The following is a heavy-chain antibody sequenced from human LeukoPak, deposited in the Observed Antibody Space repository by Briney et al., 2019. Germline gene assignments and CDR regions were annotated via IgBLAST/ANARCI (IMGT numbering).Heavy chain of an antibody. CDR3: SGGTYADY. V-gene: IGHV3-7*01. D-gene: IGHD3-16*01. CDR2: IGQDGSEK. Sequence: GGSLRLSCAASGFAVSTNYLTWVRQAPGKGLEWVANIGQDGSEKHYVDSVKGRFTISRDNAKNSLYLQMNSLRAEDTAVYYCSGGTYADYWGQGTLVTVSS. CDR1: GFAVSTNY. J-gene: IGHJ4*02.